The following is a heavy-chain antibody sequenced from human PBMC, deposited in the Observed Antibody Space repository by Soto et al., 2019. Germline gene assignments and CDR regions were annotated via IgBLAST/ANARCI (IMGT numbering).Heavy chain of an antibody. D-gene: IGHD3-10*01. CDR2: INHSGST. V-gene: IGHV4-34*01. Sequence: SVTRSLTRFVYGADFSGYYWSWFRQPPGKGLEWIGEINHSGSTNYNPSLKSRVTISVDTSKNQFSLKLSSVTAADTAVYYCARSITMVRGVINWGQGTLVTVS. J-gene: IGHJ4*02. CDR1: GADFSGYY. CDR3: ARSITMVRGVIN.